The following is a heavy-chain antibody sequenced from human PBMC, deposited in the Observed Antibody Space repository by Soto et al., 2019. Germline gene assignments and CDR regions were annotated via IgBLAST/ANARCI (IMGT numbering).Heavy chain of an antibody. Sequence: QVQLQQWGAGLLKPSATLSLTCAVSGGSFSGYNWSWIRQPPGKGRERVGEINHSGITSNNPSLKGLLTRSVDTSKNQFSLKLSSVPAADTFVYYCATGAAGGDYWGQGTLVTVSS. J-gene: IGHJ4*02. CDR1: GGSFSGYN. V-gene: IGHV4-34*01. D-gene: IGHD6-13*01. CDR3: ATGAAGGDY. CDR2: INHSGIT.